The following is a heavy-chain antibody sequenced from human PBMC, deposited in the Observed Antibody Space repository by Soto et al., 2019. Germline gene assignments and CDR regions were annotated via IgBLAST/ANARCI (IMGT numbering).Heavy chain of an antibody. Sequence: SESLSITCAVYGGSFSGYYWSWIRKPPGKGLEWIGEINHSGSTNYNPSLKSRVTISVDTSKNQFSLKLSSVTAADTAVYYCARFPDSSSPYYYYGMDVWGQGTTVTVSS. V-gene: IGHV4-34*01. J-gene: IGHJ6*02. D-gene: IGHD6-6*01. CDR3: ARFPDSSSPYYYYGMDV. CDR2: INHSGST. CDR1: GGSFSGYY.